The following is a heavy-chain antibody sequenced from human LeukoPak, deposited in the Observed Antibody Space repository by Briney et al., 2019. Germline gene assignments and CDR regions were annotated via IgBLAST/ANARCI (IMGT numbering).Heavy chain of an antibody. D-gene: IGHD5-18*01. J-gene: IGHJ4*02. V-gene: IGHV3-30*03. CDR1: GFTFSSYG. CDR2: ISYDGSNK. Sequence: PGRSLRLSCAASGFTFSSYGMHWVRQAPGKGLEWVAVISYDGSNKYYADSVKGRFTISRDNSKNTLYLQMNSLRAEDTAVYYCARDLGTWIQLWTFDYWGQGTLVTVSS. CDR3: ARDLGTWIQLWTFDY.